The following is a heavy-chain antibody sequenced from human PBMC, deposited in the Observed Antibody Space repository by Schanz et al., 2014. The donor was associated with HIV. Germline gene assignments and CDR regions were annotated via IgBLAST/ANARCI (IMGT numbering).Heavy chain of an antibody. CDR1: RFTFSSYG. CDR3: ARGTYSTPVQYYFYYGMDV. D-gene: IGHD2-15*01. J-gene: IGHJ6*02. V-gene: IGHV3-30*03. Sequence: VQLLESGGGLVQPGGFLRLSCAASRFTFSSYGMSWVRQAPGKGLEWVAVISYDGTNKKFADSVKGRFTISRDNSKNTLYLQMKSLRPEDTAVYYCARGTYSTPVQYYFYYGMDVWGLGTTVTVSS. CDR2: ISYDGTNK.